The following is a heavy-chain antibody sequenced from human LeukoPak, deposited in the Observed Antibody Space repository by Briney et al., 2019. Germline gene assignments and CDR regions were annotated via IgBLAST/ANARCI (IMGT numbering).Heavy chain of an antibody. D-gene: IGHD2-8*01. CDR2: IKQDGSEK. CDR3: VRVSGFCTNGVCPSFDP. V-gene: IGHV3-7*01. J-gene: IGHJ5*02. CDR1: GFTFSSYW. Sequence: GGSLRLSCAASGFTFSSYWMSWVRQAPGKGLEWVANIKQDGSEKYYVDSVKGRFTISRDNAKNSLYLQMNSLRAEDTAVYYCVRVSGFCTNGVCPSFDPWGQGTLVTVSS.